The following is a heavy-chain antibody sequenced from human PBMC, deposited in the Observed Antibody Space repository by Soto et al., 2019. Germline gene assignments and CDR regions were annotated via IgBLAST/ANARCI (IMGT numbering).Heavy chain of an antibody. J-gene: IGHJ4*02. CDR3: AKSRYSDSSGDFYDY. CDR1: AFTFNNYA. CDR2: IGGSGRTT. V-gene: IGHV3-23*01. D-gene: IGHD3-22*01. Sequence: GTLRLSCAASAFTFNNYAMSWVRQAPGKGLEWVSGIGGSGRTTYYADSVKGRFTISRDNSNNTLFLQMNSLRAEDTAVYYCAKSRYSDSSGDFYDYWGQGXLVTVSS.